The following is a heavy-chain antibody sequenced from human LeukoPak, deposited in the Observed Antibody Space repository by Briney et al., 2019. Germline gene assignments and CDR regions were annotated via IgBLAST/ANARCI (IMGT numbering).Heavy chain of an antibody. V-gene: IGHV3-30*04. D-gene: IGHD5-18*01. CDR3: ARALQTAMVTRFDY. J-gene: IGHJ4*02. CDR1: GFTFSSYA. CDR2: ISYDGSNK. Sequence: GGSLRLSCAASGFTFSSYAMHWVRQAPGKGLEWVAVISYDGSNKYYADSVKGRFTISRDNSKNTLYLQMNSLRAEDTAVYYCARALQTAMVTRFDYWGQGTLVTVSS.